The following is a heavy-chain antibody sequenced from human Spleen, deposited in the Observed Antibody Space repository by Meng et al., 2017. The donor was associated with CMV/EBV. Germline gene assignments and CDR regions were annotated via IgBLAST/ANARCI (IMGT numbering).Heavy chain of an antibody. D-gene: IGHD5-12*01. Sequence: SETLSLTCTVSGGSMISYYWSWIRQPPGKGLEWVGYVDHSGSTTYNPSLKSRVTISLVTSENQFSLQVTSVTAADTAMYYCARVSTGAGYDAFDIWGQGTMVTVSS. CDR2: VDHSGST. CDR3: ARVSTGAGYDAFDI. V-gene: IGHV4-59*01. J-gene: IGHJ3*02. CDR1: GGSMISYY.